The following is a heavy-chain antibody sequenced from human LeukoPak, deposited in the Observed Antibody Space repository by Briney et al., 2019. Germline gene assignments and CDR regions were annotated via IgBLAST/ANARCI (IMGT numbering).Heavy chain of an antibody. CDR3: AKGSTMIVVVPYYFDY. D-gene: IGHD3-22*01. V-gene: IGHV3-23*01. CDR1: GFTFSSYA. J-gene: IGHJ4*02. Sequence: GGSLRLSCAASGFTFSSYAMSWVRQAPGKGLEGVSAISGSGGSTNYADSVKGRFTISRDNSKNTLYLRMNRLRAEDTAVYYCAKGSTMIVVVPYYFDYWGQGTLVTVSS. CDR2: ISGSGGST.